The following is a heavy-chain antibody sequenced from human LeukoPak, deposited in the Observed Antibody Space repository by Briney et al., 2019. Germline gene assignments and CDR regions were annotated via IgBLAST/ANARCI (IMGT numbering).Heavy chain of an antibody. Sequence: GGSLRLSCAASGFTFSSYTMKWVRQTPGKGLEWVSSISSSSSYIYQADSVKGRFTISRDNAKNTLYLQMNSLRAEDTAVYYCARSSSGWHPAIDYWGQGTLVTVSS. V-gene: IGHV3-21*01. J-gene: IGHJ4*02. CDR3: ARSSSGWHPAIDY. CDR2: ISSSSSYI. D-gene: IGHD6-19*01. CDR1: GFTFSSYT.